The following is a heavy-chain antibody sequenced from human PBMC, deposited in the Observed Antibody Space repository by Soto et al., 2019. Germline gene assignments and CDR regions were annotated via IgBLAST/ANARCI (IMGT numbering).Heavy chain of an antibody. J-gene: IGHJ1*01. CDR1: GFTFSSYS. Sequence: EVQLVESGGGLVKPGGSLRLSCAASGFTFSSYSMNWVRQAPGKGLEWVSSISSSSSYIYYADSVKGRFTISRDNAKNSLYLQMNSLRAEDTAVYYCARNIVVRGVPSELQHWGQGTLVTVSS. D-gene: IGHD3-10*01. CDR3: ARNIVVRGVPSELQH. CDR2: ISSSSSYI. V-gene: IGHV3-21*01.